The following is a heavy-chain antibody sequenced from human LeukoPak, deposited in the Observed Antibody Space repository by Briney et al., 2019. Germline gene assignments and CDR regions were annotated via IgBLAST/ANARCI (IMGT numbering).Heavy chain of an antibody. J-gene: IGHJ5*02. CDR3: ARDIWSIAVAGTMYNWFDP. V-gene: IGHV1-18*01. D-gene: IGHD6-19*01. Sequence: ASVKVSCKASGYTFTSYGISWVRQAPGQGLEWMGWISAYNGNTNYAQKLQGRVTMTTDTSTSTAYMELRSLRSDDTAVYYCARDIWSIAVAGTMYNWFDPWGQGTLVTVSS. CDR2: ISAYNGNT. CDR1: GYTFTSYG.